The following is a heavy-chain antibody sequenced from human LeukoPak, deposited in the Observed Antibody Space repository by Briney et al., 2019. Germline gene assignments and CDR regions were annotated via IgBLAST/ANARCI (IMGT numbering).Heavy chain of an antibody. Sequence: SVKVSCKASGGTFGSYAISWVRQAPGQGLEWMGGIIPIFGTANYAQKFQGRVTITTDESTSTAYMELSSLRSEDTAVYYCARVSTITIFGVVIDNWFDPWGQGTLVTVSS. D-gene: IGHD3-3*01. J-gene: IGHJ5*02. CDR1: GGTFGSYA. CDR3: ARVSTITIFGVVIDNWFDP. CDR2: IIPIFGTA. V-gene: IGHV1-69*05.